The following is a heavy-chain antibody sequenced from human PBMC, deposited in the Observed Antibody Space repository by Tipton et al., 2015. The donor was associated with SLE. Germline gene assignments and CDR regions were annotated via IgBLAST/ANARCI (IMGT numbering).Heavy chain of an antibody. J-gene: IGHJ4*02. V-gene: IGHV4-39*07. D-gene: IGHD3-9*01. CDR3: ARQRTYYDILTGYYPYYFDY. CDR2: IYYSGST. Sequence: TLSLTCTVSGGSISSSNYYWGWIRQPPGKGLEWIGSIYYSGSTYYNPSLKSRVTISIDTSKNQFSLKLSSVTAADTAVYYCARQRTYYDILTGYYPYYFDYWGQGTLVTVSS. CDR1: GGSISSSNYY.